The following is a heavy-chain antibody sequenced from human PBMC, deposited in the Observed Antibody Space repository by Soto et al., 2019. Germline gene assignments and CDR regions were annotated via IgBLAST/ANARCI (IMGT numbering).Heavy chain of an antibody. CDR1: GYTFTSHG. D-gene: IGHD2-15*01. V-gene: IGHV1-18*01. Sequence: QVQLVQSGAEVKKPGASVKVSCKASGYTFTSHGISWVRQAPGQGLEWMGEISTYNGNTNYAQKFQGRVTMTTDTSTTTAYMELGSLRSDDTAVYYYARDHRFCSGGSCYVSDYWGQGTLVTVSS. CDR2: ISTYNGNT. CDR3: ARDHRFCSGGSCYVSDY. J-gene: IGHJ4*02.